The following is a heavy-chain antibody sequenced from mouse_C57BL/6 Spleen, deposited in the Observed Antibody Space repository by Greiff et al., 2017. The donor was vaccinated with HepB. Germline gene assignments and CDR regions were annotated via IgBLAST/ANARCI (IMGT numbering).Heavy chain of an antibody. D-gene: IGHD2-3*01. CDR1: GFTFSDYY. V-gene: IGHV5-16*01. CDR2: INYDGSST. Sequence: EVMLVESEGGLVQPGSSMKLSCTASGFTFSDYYMAWVRQVPEKGLEWVANINYDGSSTYYLDSLKSRFIISRDNAKNILYLQMSSLKSEDTATYYCARDADGYGYFDVWGTGTTVTVSS. CDR3: ARDADGYGYFDV. J-gene: IGHJ1*03.